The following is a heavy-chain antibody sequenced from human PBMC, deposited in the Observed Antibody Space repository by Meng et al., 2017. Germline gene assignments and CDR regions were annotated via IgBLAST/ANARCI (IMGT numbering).Heavy chain of an antibody. CDR1: GGSISSYY. CDR2: IYYSGST. CDR3: ARDASIAAAGISPY. Sequence: SETLSLTCTVSGGSISSYYWSWIRQPPGKGLEWIGYIYYSGSTNYNPSLKSRVTMTRDTSTSTVYMELSSLRSEDTAVYYCARDASIAAAGISPYWGQGTLVTVSS. D-gene: IGHD6-13*01. V-gene: IGHV4-59*01. J-gene: IGHJ4*02.